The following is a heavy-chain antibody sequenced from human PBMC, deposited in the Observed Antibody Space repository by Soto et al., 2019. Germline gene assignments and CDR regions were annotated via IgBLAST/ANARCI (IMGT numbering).Heavy chain of an antibody. D-gene: IGHD2-21*01. Sequence: QVQLVQSGTEVKKPGASVKVSCKASGYTFTDSHIHWVRQASGQGLEWLGWINPKTGDTNYPQKFQSRIPMTMDTSMSTAYMELTNLTADDTAVYYCERDPPRYFTSSPEGAGLWGQGTLVTVSS. CDR2: INPKTGDT. CDR1: GYTFTDSH. V-gene: IGHV1-2*02. CDR3: ERDPPRYFTSSPEGAGL. J-gene: IGHJ4*02.